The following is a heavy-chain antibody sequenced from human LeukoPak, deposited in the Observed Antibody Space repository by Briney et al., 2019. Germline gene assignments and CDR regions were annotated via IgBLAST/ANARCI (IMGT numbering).Heavy chain of an antibody. J-gene: IGHJ6*03. D-gene: IGHD6-13*01. CDR1: GYSFTSYA. Sequence: ASVKVSCKASGYSFTSYAITWVRQAPGQGLEWMGWISGSNGNTNYAQKFQGRVTMTTDTSTNTAYMELRSLRSDDTAVYYCARSYSSTWYSYYYYLDVWGTGTTVTIS. CDR3: ARSYSSTWYSYYYYLDV. V-gene: IGHV1-18*01. CDR2: ISGSNGNT.